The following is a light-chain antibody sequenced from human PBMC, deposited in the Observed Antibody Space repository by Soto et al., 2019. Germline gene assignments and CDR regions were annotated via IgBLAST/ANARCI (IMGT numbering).Light chain of an antibody. Sequence: EIVLTQSPATLSLSPGERATLSCRASQSVSSYLAWYQRKPGQAPRLLIYDASNRATGISARFSGSGSGTDFTLTISSLEPEDFAVYYCQQRSNWPPKITFGQGTRLRL. J-gene: IGKJ5*01. CDR3: QQRSNWPPKIT. V-gene: IGKV3-11*01. CDR1: QSVSSY. CDR2: DAS.